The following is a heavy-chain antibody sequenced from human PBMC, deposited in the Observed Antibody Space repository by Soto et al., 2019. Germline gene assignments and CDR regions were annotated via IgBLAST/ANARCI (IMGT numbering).Heavy chain of an antibody. Sequence: GGSLRLSCAASGFTFSSYALTWVRQAPGKGLEWVSAIGGGGGDTYYAGSVKGRFTISRDNSKNTLYLQMNSLRAEDTAVFYCAKDQTYFDCWGQGTLVTVS. CDR2: IGGGGGDT. J-gene: IGHJ4*02. CDR3: AKDQTYFDC. CDR1: GFTFSSYA. V-gene: IGHV3-23*01.